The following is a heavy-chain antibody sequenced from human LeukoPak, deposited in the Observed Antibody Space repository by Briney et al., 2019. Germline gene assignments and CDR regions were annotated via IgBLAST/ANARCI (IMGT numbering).Heavy chain of an antibody. V-gene: IGHV3-7*01. Sequence: GGSLRLSCAATGFTFSSYWMSWVRQAPGKGLEWVANIKKDGSEKYYVDSVKGRFTISRDNAKKSLYLQMNSLRAEDTAVYYCARHLSGVTGYTYGRGIDYWGQGTLVTVSS. D-gene: IGHD5-18*01. J-gene: IGHJ4*02. CDR1: GFTFSSYW. CDR2: IKKDGSEK. CDR3: ARHLSGVTGYTYGRGIDY.